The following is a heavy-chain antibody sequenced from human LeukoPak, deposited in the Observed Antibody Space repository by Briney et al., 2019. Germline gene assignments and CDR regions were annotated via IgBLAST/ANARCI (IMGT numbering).Heavy chain of an antibody. CDR1: GGPISNYY. J-gene: IGHJ4*02. V-gene: IGHV4-59*08. CDR2: IHYSGIT. D-gene: IGHD3-10*01. Sequence: PSETPSLTCSVSGGPISNYYWSWIRQPPGKGLEWIGYIHYSGITKYNPSVKSRVTISLDTSKNQFFLKLSSVTAADTAVYYCASSGNYYFTLDYWGQGTLVTVSS. CDR3: ASSGNYYFTLDY.